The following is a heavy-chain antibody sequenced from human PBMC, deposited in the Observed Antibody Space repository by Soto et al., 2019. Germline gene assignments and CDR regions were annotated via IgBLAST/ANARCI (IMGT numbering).Heavy chain of an antibody. CDR2: INSDGSST. CDR3: ARVLGSRLTFDYYYGMDV. J-gene: IGHJ6*02. D-gene: IGHD1-26*01. Sequence: PGGSLRLSCAASGFTFSSYWMHWVRQAPGKGLVWVSRINSDGSSTSYADSVKGRFTISRDNAKNTLYLQMNSLRAEDTAVYYCARVLGSRLTFDYYYGMDVWGQGTTVTVSS. V-gene: IGHV3-74*01. CDR1: GFTFSSYW.